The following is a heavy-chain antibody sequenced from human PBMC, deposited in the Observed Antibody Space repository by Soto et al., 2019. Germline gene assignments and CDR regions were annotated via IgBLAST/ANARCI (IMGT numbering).Heavy chain of an antibody. J-gene: IGHJ4*02. CDR2: INNIGATT. CDR1: GFTFSIYA. CDR3: VKSEGRGSYPHDF. D-gene: IGHD3-16*01. Sequence: PGGSLRLSCSASGFTFSIYAMHWVRQAPGKGLEYVSSINNIGATTVYADSVKGRFTISRDNSKNTVYLQMSSLGLEDTAVYYCVKSEGRGSYPHDFWGQGTRVTVSS. V-gene: IGHV3-64D*06.